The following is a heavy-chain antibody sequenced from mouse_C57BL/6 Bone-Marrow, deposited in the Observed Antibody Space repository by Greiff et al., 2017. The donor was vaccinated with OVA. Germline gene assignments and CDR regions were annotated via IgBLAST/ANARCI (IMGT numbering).Heavy chain of an antibody. V-gene: IGHV1-54*01. CDR2: MNPGSGGT. CDR3: EHTVVAPFDC. J-gene: IGHJ2*01. Sequence: LQESGAELVRPGTSVKVSCKASGYAFTNYLIAWVKQRPGQGLEWIGVMNPGSGGTNYNEKLKGKATLTADKSYSTAYMQLSSLTSEDSAVYFCEHTVVAPFDCWGQGTTLTVSS. CDR1: GYAFTNYL. D-gene: IGHD1-1*01.